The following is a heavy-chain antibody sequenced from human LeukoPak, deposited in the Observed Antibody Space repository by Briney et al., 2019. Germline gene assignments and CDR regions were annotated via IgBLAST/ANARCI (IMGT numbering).Heavy chain of an antibody. CDR1: GYSFTSYW. Sequence: GESLKISCKGSGYSFTSYWIGWVRQMPGKGLEWMGIIYPGDSDTRYSPSFQGQVTISADKSISTAYLQWSSLKASDTAMYYCARRPRGYSYANDAFDIWGQGTMVTVSS. V-gene: IGHV5-51*01. D-gene: IGHD5-18*01. J-gene: IGHJ3*02. CDR2: IYPGDSDT. CDR3: ARRPRGYSYANDAFDI.